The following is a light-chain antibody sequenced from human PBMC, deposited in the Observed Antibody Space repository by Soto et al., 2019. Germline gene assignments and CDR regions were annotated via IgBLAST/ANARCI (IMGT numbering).Light chain of an antibody. Sequence: QSALTQPPSASGSAGHSVTIPCTGTGIDDYDYNFVSWYQHHPGKVPKLIIFEVNKRPSGVPDRFSGSKSGTTASLTVSGLQADDEADYYCSTFAVSPVIVGGGTELTVL. CDR2: EVN. CDR1: GIDDYDYNF. V-gene: IGLV2-8*01. J-gene: IGLJ2*01. CDR3: STFAVSPVI.